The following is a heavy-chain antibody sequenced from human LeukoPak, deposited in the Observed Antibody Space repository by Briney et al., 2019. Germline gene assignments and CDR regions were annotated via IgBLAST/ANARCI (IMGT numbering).Heavy chain of an antibody. V-gene: IGHV5-51*01. CDR2: ICPGDSDT. CDR1: GYSFTSYW. CDR3: GRHVVDSSGDYLYFYYMDV. Sequence: GESLKISCKGSGYSFTSYWIGWVRQMPGKGLEWMGIICPGDSDTRYSPSFQGQVTISADKSISTAYLQWSSLKASDTAMYYCGRHVVDSSGDYLYFYYMDVWGKGTTVTVSS. J-gene: IGHJ6*03. D-gene: IGHD3-22*01.